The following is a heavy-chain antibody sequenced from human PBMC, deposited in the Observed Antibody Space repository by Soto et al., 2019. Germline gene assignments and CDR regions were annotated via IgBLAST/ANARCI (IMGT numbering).Heavy chain of an antibody. J-gene: IGHJ6*03. V-gene: IGHV4-34*01. Sequence: QVQLQQWGAGLLKPSETLSLTCALYGGSFSGYYWSWIRQPPGKGLEWIGEIGHSGSTNSNPSLKSRVTLPLDTSKAQFSRRLSAVTAADTAVYYCARGPYGSGIRSPYYNYYMDVWGKGTTVTVSS. CDR2: IGHSGST. CDR1: GGSFSGYY. CDR3: ARGPYGSGIRSPYYNYYMDV. D-gene: IGHD3-10*01.